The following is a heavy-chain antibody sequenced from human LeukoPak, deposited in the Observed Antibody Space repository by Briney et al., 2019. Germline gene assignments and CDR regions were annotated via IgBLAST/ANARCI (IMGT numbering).Heavy chain of an antibody. Sequence: ASVKVSCKASGYIFTSYHMHWVRQAPGQGLEWMGIINPSGGGTSYAQKFLGRVTKTRDTSTSTVYMELSSLRPEDTAVYYCASRTGPATAMTAWGQGTLVTVSS. D-gene: IGHD5-18*01. CDR3: ASRTGPATAMTA. V-gene: IGHV1-46*01. CDR2: INPSGGGT. CDR1: GYIFTSYH. J-gene: IGHJ5*02.